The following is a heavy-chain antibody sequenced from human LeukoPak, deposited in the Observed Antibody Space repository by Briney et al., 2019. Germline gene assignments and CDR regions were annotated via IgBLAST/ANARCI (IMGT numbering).Heavy chain of an antibody. Sequence: SEALSVTRLVSVASLTKPIYFQWISIRRPPGKGLEVIGSLYASGSAKLNPSLESRLSMSLDPSTSQFFLKLSSVTAEDSALYYCARCRSGGWYYFDSWGQGTLVTVSS. V-gene: IGHV4-61*01. J-gene: IGHJ4*02. CDR3: ARCRSGGWYYFDS. CDR1: VASLTKPIYF. CDR2: LYASGSA. D-gene: IGHD6-19*01.